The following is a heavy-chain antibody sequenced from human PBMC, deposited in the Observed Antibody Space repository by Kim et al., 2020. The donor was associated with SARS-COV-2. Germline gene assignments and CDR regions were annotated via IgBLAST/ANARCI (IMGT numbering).Heavy chain of an antibody. Sequence: SETLSLTCAVYGGSFSGYYWSWIRQPPGKGLEWIGEINHSGSTNYNPSLKSRVTILVDTSKNQFSLKLSSVTAADTAVYYCARGEGFRYSGYGPRLYYFDYWGQGTLVTVSS. D-gene: IGHD5-12*01. CDR2: INHSGST. CDR3: ARGEGFRYSGYGPRLYYFDY. CDR1: GGSFSGYY. J-gene: IGHJ4*02. V-gene: IGHV4-34*01.